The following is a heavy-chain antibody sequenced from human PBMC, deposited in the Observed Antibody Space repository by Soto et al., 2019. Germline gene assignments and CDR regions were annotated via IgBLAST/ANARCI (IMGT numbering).Heavy chain of an antibody. CDR2: IIPVFRSA. J-gene: IGHJ6*02. V-gene: IGHV1-69*13. D-gene: IGHD2-21*02. CDR3: ARRYCASDNCPLFYYFVDL. CDR1: GGTFNKFA. Sequence: AASVKVSCKASGGTFNKFAFSWVRQAPGQGFEWMGGIIPVFRSANYAQRFRGRITITADEYTSTVYLYLNDLRSDDTAVYYCARRYCASDNCPLFYYFVDLWGLGTTVTAP.